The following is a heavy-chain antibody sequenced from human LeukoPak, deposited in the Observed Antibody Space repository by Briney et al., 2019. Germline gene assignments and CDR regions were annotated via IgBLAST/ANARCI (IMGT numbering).Heavy chain of an antibody. CDR1: GFIFSSYS. CDR2: ISDSGSDI. CDR3: AKDAIIVNSWGFDP. D-gene: IGHD2-2*01. Sequence: GGSLRLSCAASGFIFSSYSMNWVRQAPGKGLEWVSSISDSGSDIYYADSVRGRFTISRDNAKNSVYLRMNSLRAEDTAVYYCAKDAIIVNSWGFDPWGQGTLVTVSS. J-gene: IGHJ5*02. V-gene: IGHV3-21*06.